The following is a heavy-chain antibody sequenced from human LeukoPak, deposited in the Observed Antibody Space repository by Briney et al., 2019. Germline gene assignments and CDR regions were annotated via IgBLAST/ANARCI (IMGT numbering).Heavy chain of an antibody. V-gene: IGHV3-23*01. CDR1: RFAFSSNA. J-gene: IGHJ4*02. CDR3: TRGISRGYSFDY. CDR2: ISASGGTT. Sequence: PGGSLRLSCAASRFAFSSNAMSWVRQAPGKGLEWVSTISASGGTTYYADSVKGRFTISRDNAKNSLFLQMNSLRAEDTAVYYCTRGISRGYSFDYWGQGTLVTVSS. D-gene: IGHD3-22*01.